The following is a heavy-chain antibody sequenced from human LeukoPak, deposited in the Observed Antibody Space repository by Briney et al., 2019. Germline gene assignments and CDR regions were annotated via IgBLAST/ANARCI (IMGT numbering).Heavy chain of an antibody. Sequence: SETLSRTCTVSAVSTSGYNWRWIRQPAGKGLEWIVRVHTSGTTNYNTSPKSRVTTSVYTSQNQLSLMLTSVTAADTAVYYCARDWLYSYSYSYFDYWGQGTLVTVSS. CDR2: VHTSGTT. CDR3: ARDWLYSYSYSYFDY. J-gene: IGHJ4*02. CDR1: AVSTSGYN. D-gene: IGHD5-18*01. V-gene: IGHV4-4*07.